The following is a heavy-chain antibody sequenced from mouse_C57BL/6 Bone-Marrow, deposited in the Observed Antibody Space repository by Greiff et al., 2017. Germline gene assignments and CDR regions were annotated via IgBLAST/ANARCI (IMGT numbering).Heavy chain of an antibody. CDR2: IYPGDGDT. V-gene: IGHV1-82*01. CDR1: GYTFTSYD. CDR3: ARYWFAY. Sequence: QVQLQQSGPELVKPGASVKLSCKASGYTFTSYDINWVKQRPGQGLEWIGRIYPGDGDTNYNGKFKGKATLTADKSSSTAYMQLSSLTSEDSAVYFCARYWFAYWGQGTLVTGSA. J-gene: IGHJ3*01.